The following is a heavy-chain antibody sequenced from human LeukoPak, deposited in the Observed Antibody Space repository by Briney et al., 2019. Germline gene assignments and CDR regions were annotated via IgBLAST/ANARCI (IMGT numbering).Heavy chain of an antibody. J-gene: IGHJ3*02. CDR2: IWYGGSNK. D-gene: IGHD2-2*01. Sequence: PGGSLRLSCAASGFTFSSYGMHWVRQAPGKGLEWVAVIWYGGSNKYYADSVKGRFTISRDNSKNTLYLQMNSLRAEDTAVYYCATGIVVVPAAAPRAFDIWGQGTMVTVSS. CDR1: GFTFSSYG. CDR3: ATGIVVVPAAAPRAFDI. V-gene: IGHV3-33*08.